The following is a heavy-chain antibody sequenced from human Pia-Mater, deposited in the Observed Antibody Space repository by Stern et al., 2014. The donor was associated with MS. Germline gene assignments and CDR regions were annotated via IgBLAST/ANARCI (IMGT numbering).Heavy chain of an antibody. D-gene: IGHD3-16*01. CDR3: GKKLLGATPGVDP. J-gene: IGHJ5*02. V-gene: IGHV3-30-3*02. Sequence: VQLVESGGGVVQPGRSLRLSCAASGFMFSDYALHWVRQAPGKGLEWVAVISFDGMHKYYADSVKGRFTISRDDSKAMLYLEMHSLKREGAAVYFCGKKLLGATPGVDPWGQGTLVTVSS. CDR1: GFMFSDYA. CDR2: ISFDGMHK.